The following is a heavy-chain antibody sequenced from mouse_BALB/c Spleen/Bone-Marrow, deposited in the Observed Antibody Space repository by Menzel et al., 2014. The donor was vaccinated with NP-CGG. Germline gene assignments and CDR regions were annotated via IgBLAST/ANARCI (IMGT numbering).Heavy chain of an antibody. Sequence: EVMLVESGGDLVKPGGSLKLSCAASGFTFSSYGMSWVRQTPDKRLEWVATISSGGSYTYYPDSVKGRFTISRDNAKNTLYLQMSSLKSEDTAMYYCVRDGLGYWGQGTTLTVSS. CDR3: VRDGLGY. CDR2: ISSGGSYT. CDR1: GFTFSSYG. D-gene: IGHD3-1*01. V-gene: IGHV5-6*01. J-gene: IGHJ2*01.